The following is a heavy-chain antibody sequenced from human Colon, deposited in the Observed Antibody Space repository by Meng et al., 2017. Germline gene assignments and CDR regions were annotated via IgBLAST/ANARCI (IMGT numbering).Heavy chain of an antibody. CDR3: ARDYCYDSSGYRLYYFDY. CDR2: ISSSSSYI. D-gene: IGHD3-22*01. CDR1: GFTFSSYS. Sequence: GESLKISCAASGFTFSSYSMNWVRQAPGKGLEWVSSISSSSSYIYYADSVKGRFTISRDNTKNSLYLQMNSLRAEDTAVYYCARDYCYDSSGYRLYYFDYWGQGTLVTVSS. J-gene: IGHJ4*02. V-gene: IGHV3-21*01.